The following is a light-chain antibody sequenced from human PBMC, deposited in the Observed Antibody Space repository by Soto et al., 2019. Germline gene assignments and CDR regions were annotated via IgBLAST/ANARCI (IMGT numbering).Light chain of an antibody. CDR2: DTS. CDR1: QSVHTF. Sequence: EIVLTQSPGTLSLSPGGRATLSCRASQSVHTFLAWYQQKPGQSPRLLISDTSNRATGVPARFSGSGSGTDFTLSISSLEHEDFAVYYCHQRFKWPLTFGGGTRVEIE. V-gene: IGKV3-11*01. J-gene: IGKJ4*01. CDR3: HQRFKWPLT.